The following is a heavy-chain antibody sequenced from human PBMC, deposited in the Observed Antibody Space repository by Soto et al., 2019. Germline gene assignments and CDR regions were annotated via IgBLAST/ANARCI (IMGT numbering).Heavy chain of an antibody. CDR2: INHSGST. CDR1: GGSFSGYY. D-gene: IGHD3-10*01. J-gene: IGHJ4*02. CDR3: ARGRGVRGVIIDY. V-gene: IGHV4-34*01. Sequence: SETLSLTCAVYGGSFSGYYWSWIRQPPGKGLEWIGEINHSGSTSYNPSLKSRVTISVDTSKNQFSLKLSSVTAADTAVYYCARGRGVRGVIIDYWGQGTLVTVSS.